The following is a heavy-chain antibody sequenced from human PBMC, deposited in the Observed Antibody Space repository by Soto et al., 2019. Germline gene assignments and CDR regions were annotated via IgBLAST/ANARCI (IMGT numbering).Heavy chain of an antibody. V-gene: IGHV1-69*01. CDR2: IIPIFGTA. J-gene: IGHJ3*02. D-gene: IGHD4-17*01. CDR3: AREFTYMTTVTGSRNDAFDI. CDR1: GGTFSSYA. Sequence: QVQLVQSGAEVKKPGSSVKVSCKASGGTFSSYAISWVRQAPGQGLEWMGGIIPIFGTANYAQKFQGRVTITADESTSTAYMELSSLRSEDTAVYYCAREFTYMTTVTGSRNDAFDIWGQGTMVTVSS.